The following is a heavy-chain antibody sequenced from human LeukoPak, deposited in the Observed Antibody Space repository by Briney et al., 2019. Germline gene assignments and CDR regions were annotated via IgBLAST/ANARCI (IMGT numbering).Heavy chain of an antibody. D-gene: IGHD3-16*01. Sequence: GGPLRLSCAASGFTFSSYGMSWVRQAPGKGLEWVSSINSDSSLMFYAESVKGRFTISRDNARNSLYLQMNSLRAEDTAVYYCIRDLFDDYSLDYWGQGALVTVSS. CDR1: GFTFSSYG. J-gene: IGHJ4*02. CDR3: IRDLFDDYSLDY. CDR2: INSDSSLM. V-gene: IGHV3-21*01.